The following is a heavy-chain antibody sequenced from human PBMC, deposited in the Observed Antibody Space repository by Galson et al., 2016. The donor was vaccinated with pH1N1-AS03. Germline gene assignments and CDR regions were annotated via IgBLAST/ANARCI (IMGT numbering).Heavy chain of an antibody. CDR1: RFTFSSYG. CDR3: AKSKDMAATAGDY. J-gene: IGHJ4*02. Sequence: SLRLSCAASRFTFSSYGMNWVRQAPGKGLEWLSYISSSSNTIYYADSVKGRFTISRDYGKNTLHLQMNSLRAEDTAVYYCAKSKDMAATAGDYWGQGTLVTVSS. V-gene: IGHV3-48*01. CDR2: ISSSSNTI. D-gene: IGHD5-12*01.